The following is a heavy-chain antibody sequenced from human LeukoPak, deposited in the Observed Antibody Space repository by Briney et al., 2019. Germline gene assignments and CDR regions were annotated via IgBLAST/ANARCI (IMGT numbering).Heavy chain of an antibody. V-gene: IGHV5-51*01. D-gene: IGHD1-14*01. CDR1: GYTFDIYW. Sequence: GESLKISCKASGYTFDIYWIGWVRQMPGKGLEWMGIIYPRDSDTRYSPSFQGQVTISADKSINTAYLQWSGLKASDTAVYYCARHVTTASAARGFDIWGQGTMVTVSS. CDR2: IYPRDSDT. CDR3: ARHVTTASAARGFDI. J-gene: IGHJ3*02.